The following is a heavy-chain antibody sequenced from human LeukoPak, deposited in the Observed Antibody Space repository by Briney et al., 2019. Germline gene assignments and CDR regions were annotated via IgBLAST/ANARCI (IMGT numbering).Heavy chain of an antibody. J-gene: IGHJ4*02. CDR1: GFTFSSYA. Sequence: SGGSLRLSCAASGFTFSSYAMHWVRQAPGKGVELVAVISYDGSNKYYADSVKGRFTISRDNSKNTLYLQMNSLRAEDTAVYYCARGAYYYDSSGYYRKIYYFDYWGQGTLVAVSS. V-gene: IGHV3-30*01. CDR2: ISYDGSNK. CDR3: ARGAYYYDSSGYYRKIYYFDY. D-gene: IGHD3-22*01.